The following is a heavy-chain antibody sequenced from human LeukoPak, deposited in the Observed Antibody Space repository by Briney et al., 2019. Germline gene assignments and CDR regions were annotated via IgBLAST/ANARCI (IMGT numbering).Heavy chain of an antibody. CDR1: RFTFSTYS. J-gene: IGHJ6*02. CDR3: ARVGYSSSWKYDYGMDV. V-gene: IGHV3-48*01. Sequence: GGSLRLSCAASRFTFSTYSMNWVRQAPGKGLEWVSYISGSSSSIKYADSVKGRFTISRDNAKNSLYLQMNSLRAEDTAVYYCARVGYSSSWKYDYGMDVWGQGTTVTVSS. CDR2: ISGSSSSI. D-gene: IGHD6-13*01.